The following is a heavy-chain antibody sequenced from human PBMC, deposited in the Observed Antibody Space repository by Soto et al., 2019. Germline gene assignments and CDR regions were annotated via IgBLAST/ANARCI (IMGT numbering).Heavy chain of an antibody. Sequence: SETLSLTCTVSGGSISSYYWSWIRQPPGKGLEWIGYIYYSGGTNYNPSLKSRVTISVDTSKNQFSLKLSSVTAADTAVYYCARSSWASSTGHFDYWGQGTLVTVSS. J-gene: IGHJ4*02. CDR2: IYYSGGT. CDR3: ARSSWASSTGHFDY. D-gene: IGHD6-13*01. V-gene: IGHV4-59*01. CDR1: GGSISSYY.